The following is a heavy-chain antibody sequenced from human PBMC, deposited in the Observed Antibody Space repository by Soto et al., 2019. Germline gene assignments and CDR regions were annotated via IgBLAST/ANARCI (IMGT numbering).Heavy chain of an antibody. CDR1: GGSISRSSYY. CDR3: AGTILWFGELPPEAGRMAV. CDR2: IYYSGST. J-gene: IGHJ6*02. Sequence: NPSETLSLTCTVSGGSISRSSYYWGWIRQPPGKGLEWIGSIYYSGSTYYNPSLKSRVTISVDTSKNQFSLKLSSVTAADTAVYYCAGTILWFGELPPEAGRMAVWAQGRTVP. D-gene: IGHD3-10*01. V-gene: IGHV4-39*01.